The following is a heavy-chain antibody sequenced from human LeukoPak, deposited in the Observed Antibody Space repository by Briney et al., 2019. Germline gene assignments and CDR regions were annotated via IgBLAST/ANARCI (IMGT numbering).Heavy chain of an antibody. CDR3: ARGGNKWELDNWFDP. J-gene: IGHJ5*02. V-gene: IGHV4-4*02. CDR2: MFHSWST. CDR1: GGPISSSSW. Sequence: GTLSLTCAVSGGPISSSSWWRWVRQPPGKGLEWIGEMFHSWSTNYNPSLKSRVTISVDKSKNQFSMKLNSVTAAETAVYYCARGGNKWELDNWFDPWGQRTLVTVSS. D-gene: IGHD1-26*01.